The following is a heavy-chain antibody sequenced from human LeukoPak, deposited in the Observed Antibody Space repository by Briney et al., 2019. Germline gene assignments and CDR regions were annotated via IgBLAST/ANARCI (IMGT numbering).Heavy chain of an antibody. J-gene: IGHJ4*02. CDR2: INHSGST. Sequence: PSETLSLTCAVYGGSFSGYYWSWIRQPPGKGLEWIGEINHSGSTNYNPSLKSRVTISVDTSKNQFSLKLSSVTAADTAVYYCARRNIVVVPAAMPRGDFDYWGQGTLVTVSS. CDR1: GGSFSGYY. V-gene: IGHV4-34*01. CDR3: ARRNIVVVPAAMPRGDFDY. D-gene: IGHD2-2*01.